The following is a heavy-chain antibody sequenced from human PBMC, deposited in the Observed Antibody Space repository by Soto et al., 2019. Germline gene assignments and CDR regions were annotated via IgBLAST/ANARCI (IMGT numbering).Heavy chain of an antibody. CDR1: GYTFTSYY. D-gene: IGHD2-15*01. CDR2: INPSGGST. J-gene: IGHJ3*02. CDR3: ARVLVYCRGGSCYPLEGDALNI. V-gene: IGHV1-46*01. Sequence: ASVKVSCKASGYTFTSYYMHWVRQAPGQGLEWMGIINPSGGSTSYAQKFQGRVTMTRDTSTSTVYMELSSLRSEDTAAYYCARVLVYCRGGSCYPLEGDALNIWGQGTMVIVSS.